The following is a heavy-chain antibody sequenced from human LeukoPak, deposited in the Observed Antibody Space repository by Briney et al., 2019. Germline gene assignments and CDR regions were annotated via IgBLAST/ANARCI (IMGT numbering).Heavy chain of an antibody. D-gene: IGHD3-10*01. Sequence: ASVTVSFKASGYTFTGYYMHWVRQAPGQGLEWMGRINPNSGGTNYAQKFQGRVTMTRDTSISTAYMELSRLRSDDTAVYYCARDHAYYYGSGRSRPSNWFDPWGQGTLVTVSS. CDR3: ARDHAYYYGSGRSRPSNWFDP. CDR2: INPNSGGT. J-gene: IGHJ5*02. V-gene: IGHV1-2*06. CDR1: GYTFTGYY.